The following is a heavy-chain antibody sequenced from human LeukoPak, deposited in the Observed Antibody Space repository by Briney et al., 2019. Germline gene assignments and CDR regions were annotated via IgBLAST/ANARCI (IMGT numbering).Heavy chain of an antibody. CDR3: GRATYHSDVSAYRWYFDL. J-gene: IGHJ2*01. V-gene: IGHV3-72*01. Sequence: GGSLRLSCAASGFTFSDHYMDWARQAPGKGLEWVGRTRNKANSHTTEYAASVKGRFTISRDDSKSSLYLQMNSLKTEDTAVYYCGRATYHSDVSAYRWYFDLWGRGTLVTVSS. CDR1: GFTFSDHY. D-gene: IGHD3-16*01. CDR2: TRNKANSHTT.